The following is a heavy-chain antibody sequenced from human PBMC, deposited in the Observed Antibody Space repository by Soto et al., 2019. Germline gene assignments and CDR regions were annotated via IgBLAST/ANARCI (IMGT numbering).Heavy chain of an antibody. Sequence: PSETLSLTCTVPGGSISNGAYYWSWIRQHPGKGLEWIGYIYYSGSTYYNPSLKSRVTISVDKSKNQFSLKLSSVTAADTAVYYCARDLGYYGSGSPFDYWGQGTLVTVSS. V-gene: IGHV4-31*03. CDR3: ARDLGYYGSGSPFDY. J-gene: IGHJ4*02. CDR1: GGSISNGAYY. D-gene: IGHD3-10*01. CDR2: IYYSGST.